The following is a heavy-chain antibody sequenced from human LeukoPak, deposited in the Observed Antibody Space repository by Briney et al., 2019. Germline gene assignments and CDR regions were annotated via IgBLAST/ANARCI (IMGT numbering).Heavy chain of an antibody. J-gene: IGHJ5*02. CDR2: IYPGDSDT. D-gene: IGHD3-22*01. CDR3: ARRGYYDSSGQYNWFDP. Sequence: GESLNISCKASGYSFTSYWIDWVRHMPAKGLEWMGIIYPGDSDTRSSPSFQGQVTISADKSISTAYLQWSSLKASDTAMYYCARRGYYDSSGQYNWFDPWGQGTLVTVSS. V-gene: IGHV5-51*01. CDR1: GYSFTSYW.